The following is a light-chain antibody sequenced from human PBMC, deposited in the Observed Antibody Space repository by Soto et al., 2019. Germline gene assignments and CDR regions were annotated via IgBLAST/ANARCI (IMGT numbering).Light chain of an antibody. CDR3: CSYAGSSSVV. CDR2: YNN. CDR1: SSNIGSNT. V-gene: IGLV1-44*01. Sequence: QSVLTQPPSSSGTPGQRVTISCSGSSSNIGSNTVNWYLQLPGTSPKLLIFYNNQRPSGVPNRFSGSKSGTSASLAISGLQAEDEADYYCCSYAGSSSVVFGGGTKLTVL. J-gene: IGLJ2*01.